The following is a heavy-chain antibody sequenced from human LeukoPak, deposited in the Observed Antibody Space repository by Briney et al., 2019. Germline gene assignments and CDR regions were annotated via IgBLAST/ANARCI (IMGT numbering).Heavy chain of an antibody. J-gene: IGHJ6*02. CDR1: GFTFSSYS. V-gene: IGHV3-48*04. Sequence: GSLRLSCAASGFTFSSYSMNWVRQAPGKGLEWVSYIGAAGSTIYYADSVKGRFTISRDNAKNSLYLQMSNLRAEDTAVYFCARGGGLDVWGQGATVTVSS. CDR2: IGAAGSTI. CDR3: ARGGGLDV. D-gene: IGHD3-16*01.